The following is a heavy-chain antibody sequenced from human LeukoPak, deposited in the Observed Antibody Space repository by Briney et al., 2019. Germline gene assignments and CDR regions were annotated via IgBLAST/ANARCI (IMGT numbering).Heavy chain of an antibody. J-gene: IGHJ4*02. CDR3: AKESDTMFFDY. CDR2: AGWAGGTT. V-gene: IGHV3-43*01. CDR1: GFNFDRYT. D-gene: IGHD3-10*02. Sequence: GGSLRLSCATSGFNFDRYTIHWVRQAPGKGLEWVSLAGWAGGTTFYSDSVRGRFTISRDSGRKSVYLQMNSLTTDDTAFYFCAKESDTMFFDYWGQGALVTVSS.